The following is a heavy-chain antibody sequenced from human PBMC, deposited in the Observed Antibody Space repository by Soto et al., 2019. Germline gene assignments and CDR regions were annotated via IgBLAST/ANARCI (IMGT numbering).Heavy chain of an antibody. Sequence: VGSLRLSCAASGFTFSSYSMNWVRQAPGKGLEWVSSISSSSSYIYYADSVKGRFTISRDNAKNSLYLQMNSLRAEDTAVYYCARDVTVTTLDYYYGMDVWGQGTTVTVSS. D-gene: IGHD4-17*01. CDR3: ARDVTVTTLDYYYGMDV. V-gene: IGHV3-21*01. CDR2: ISSSSSYI. CDR1: GFTFSSYS. J-gene: IGHJ6*02.